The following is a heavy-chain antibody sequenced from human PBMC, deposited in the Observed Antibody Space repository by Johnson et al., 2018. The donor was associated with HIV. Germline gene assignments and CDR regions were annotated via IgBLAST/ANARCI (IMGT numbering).Heavy chain of an antibody. CDR1: GFTFSSYA. J-gene: IGHJ3*02. D-gene: IGHD3-3*01. V-gene: IGHV3-30-3*01. Sequence: QVQLVESGGGVVQPGRSLRLSCAASGFTFSSYAMHWVRQAPGKGLEWVAVISYDGSNKYYADSVKGRFTISRDNSKNTLYLQMNSLRAEDTAVYYCARGSYNFWSCEREAFDIWGQGTMVTVSS. CDR3: ARGSYNFWSCEREAFDI. CDR2: ISYDGSNK.